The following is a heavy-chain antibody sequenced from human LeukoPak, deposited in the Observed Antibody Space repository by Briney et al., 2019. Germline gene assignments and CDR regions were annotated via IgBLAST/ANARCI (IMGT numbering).Heavy chain of an antibody. D-gene: IGHD2-2*01. CDR3: ATGLVVVPAAPLGY. CDR1: GFTFSSYA. V-gene: IGHV3-23*01. J-gene: IGHJ4*02. CDR2: ISGSGGST. Sequence: GGSLRLSCAASGFTFSSYAMSWARQAPGKGLEWVSAISGSGGSTYYADSVKGRFTISRDNSKNTLYLQMNSLRAEDTAVYYCATGLVVVPAAPLGYWGQGTLVTVSS.